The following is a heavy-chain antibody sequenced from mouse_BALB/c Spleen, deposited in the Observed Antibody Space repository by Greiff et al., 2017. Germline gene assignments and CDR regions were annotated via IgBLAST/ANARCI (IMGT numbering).Heavy chain of an antibody. D-gene: IGHD2-10*02. V-gene: IGHV1-4*02. CDR1: GYTFTSYT. Sequence: QVQLQQSAAELARPGASVKMSCKASGYTFTSYTMHWVKQRPGQGLEWIGYINPSSGYTEYNQKFKDKTTLTADKSSSTAYMQLSSLTSEDSAVYYCAREYGNYYYYAMDYWGQGTSVTVSS. J-gene: IGHJ4*01. CDR3: AREYGNYYYYAMDY. CDR2: INPSSGYT.